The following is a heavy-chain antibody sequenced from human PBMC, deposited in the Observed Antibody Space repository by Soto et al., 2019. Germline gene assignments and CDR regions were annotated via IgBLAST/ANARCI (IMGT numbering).Heavy chain of an antibody. Sequence: SQTLSRTCVSSGGSVSSNSAGWNWIRQSPSRGLEWLGRTFYRSKWYNDYAVSLKGRISINADTSKNQFSLQLNSVTPGDTAVYYCARVEYTEPQYHHATDVPGPAPTLTLSS. D-gene: IGHD2-2*01. J-gene: IGHJ6*02. CDR1: GGSVSSNSAG. CDR2: TFYRSKWYN. CDR3: ARVEYTEPQYHHATDV. V-gene: IGHV6-1*01.